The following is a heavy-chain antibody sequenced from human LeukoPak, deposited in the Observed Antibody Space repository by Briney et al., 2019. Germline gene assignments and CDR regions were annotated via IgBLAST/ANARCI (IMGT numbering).Heavy chain of an antibody. CDR1: GGSISSSSNY. V-gene: IGHV4-39*07. J-gene: IGHJ4*02. CDR3: ARGENPFNIHIAIIDY. CDR2: IYYSGTT. D-gene: IGHD6-13*01. Sequence: SETLSLTCTVSGGSISSSSNYWGWIRQPPGKGLEWIGSIYYSGTTYYNPSLKSRVTISVDTSKNQFSLKLSSVTAADTAVYYCARGENPFNIHIAIIDYWGQGTLVTVSS.